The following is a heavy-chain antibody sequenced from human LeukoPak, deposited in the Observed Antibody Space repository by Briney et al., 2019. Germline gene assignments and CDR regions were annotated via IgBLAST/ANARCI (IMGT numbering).Heavy chain of an antibody. Sequence: ASVKVSCKASEYTFTSYYIHWVRQAPGQGLGWMGIINPSRGSTAYAQMFQGRLTMPRDTSTSTAYMELSSLRSEDTAVYYCARTPLAGTGYFDYWGQGTLVTVSS. CDR1: EYTFTSYY. CDR2: INPSRGST. J-gene: IGHJ4*02. CDR3: ARTPLAGTGYFDY. D-gene: IGHD6-19*01. V-gene: IGHV1-46*01.